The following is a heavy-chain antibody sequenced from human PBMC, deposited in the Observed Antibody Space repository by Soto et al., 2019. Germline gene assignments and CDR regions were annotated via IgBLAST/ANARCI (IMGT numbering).Heavy chain of an antibody. Sequence: QLQLQESGPGLVKPSETLSLTCTVSGGSISSSSYYWGWIRQPPGKGLEWIGSIYYSGSTYYNPSLQSRVNISVDTSKNQFSLKLSSVTAADTAVYYCARRVLLWFGEFRFDPWGQGTLVTVSS. V-gene: IGHV4-39*01. J-gene: IGHJ5*02. CDR2: IYYSGST. CDR3: ARRVLLWFGEFRFDP. D-gene: IGHD3-10*01. CDR1: GGSISSSSYY.